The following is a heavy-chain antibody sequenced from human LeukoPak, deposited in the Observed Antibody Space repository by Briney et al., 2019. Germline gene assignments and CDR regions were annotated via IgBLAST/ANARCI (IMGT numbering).Heavy chain of an antibody. CDR2: ISSSGSTI. J-gene: IGHJ4*02. V-gene: IGHV3-11*01. D-gene: IGHD1-26*01. CDR1: GFTFSDYY. Sequence: GGSLRLSCAASGFTFSDYYMSWIRQAPGKGLEWVSYISSSGSTIYYADSVKGRFTISRDNAKNSLYLQMNSLRAEGTAVYDCAKPRGLTIVGAHFDYWGQGTLVTVSS. CDR3: AKPRGLTIVGAHFDY.